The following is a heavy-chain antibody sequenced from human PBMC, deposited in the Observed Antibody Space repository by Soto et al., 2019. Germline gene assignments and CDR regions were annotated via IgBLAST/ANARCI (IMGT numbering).Heavy chain of an antibody. CDR1: GGSISSSNW. CDR3: ARGPSGDKVHY. Sequence: PSETLSLTCTVSGGSISSSNWWNWVRQPPGEGLEWIGHIFDSGTTYTNPSLRSQVAISLDTSKNHFSLTLSSVTAADTAVYYCARGPSGDKVHYWGQGALVTVSS. V-gene: IGHV4-30-4*01. D-gene: IGHD7-27*01. CDR2: IFDSGTT. J-gene: IGHJ4*02.